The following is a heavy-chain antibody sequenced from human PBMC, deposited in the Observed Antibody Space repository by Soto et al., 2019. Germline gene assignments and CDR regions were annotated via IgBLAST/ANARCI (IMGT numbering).Heavy chain of an antibody. Sequence: QLQLQESGSGLVKPSQTLSLTCAVSGGSISSGGYSWSWIRQPPGKGLEWIGYIYRSGSTSYTPSPESRITISGARSKNQFSLKRSLVTAADTAVYYCASAGGLGAVAADYWGQGTLVTVSS. CDR3: ASAGGLGAVAADY. J-gene: IGHJ4*02. V-gene: IGHV4-30-2*01. CDR1: GGSISSGGYS. D-gene: IGHD6-19*01. CDR2: IYRSGST.